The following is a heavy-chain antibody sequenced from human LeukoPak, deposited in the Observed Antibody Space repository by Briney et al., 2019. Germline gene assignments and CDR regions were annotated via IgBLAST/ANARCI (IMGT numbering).Heavy chain of an antibody. V-gene: IGHV3-23*01. D-gene: IGHD3-22*01. Sequence: GGSLRLSCAVSGVTLSNYGMSWVRQAPGKGLEWVAGISDSGGRTNYADSVRGRFTISRDNPKNTLYLQMNSLRAEDTAVYFCAKRGVVIRVILVGFHKEAYYFDSWGQGALVTVSS. CDR1: GVTLSNYG. CDR2: ISDSGGRT. CDR3: AKRGVVIRVILVGFHKEAYYFDS. J-gene: IGHJ4*02.